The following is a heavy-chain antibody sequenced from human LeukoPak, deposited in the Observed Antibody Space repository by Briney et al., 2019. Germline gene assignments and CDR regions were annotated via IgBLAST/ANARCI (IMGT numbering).Heavy chain of an antibody. J-gene: IGHJ4*02. CDR3: ARVGGGRYCSSTSCPFDY. CDR2: IYYSGST. CDR1: GGSISSYY. V-gene: IGHV4-59*01. D-gene: IGHD2-2*01. Sequence: SQTLSLTCTVSGGSISSYYWSWIRQPPGKGLEWIGYIYYSGSTNYNPSLKSRVTISVDTSENQFSLKLSSVTAADTAVYYCARVGGGRYCSSTSCPFDYWGQGTLVTVSS.